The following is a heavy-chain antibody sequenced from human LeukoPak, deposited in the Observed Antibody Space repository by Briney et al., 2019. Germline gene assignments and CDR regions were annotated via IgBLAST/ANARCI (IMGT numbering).Heavy chain of an antibody. CDR3: ARHVLKYDDSHGMDV. Sequence: SETLSLTCTVSGGSISSYYWSWIRQPPGKGLEWIGYIYYSGSTNYNPSLKSRVTISVDTSKNQFSLKLSSVTAADTAVYYCARHVLKYDDSHGMDVWGQGTTVTVSS. D-gene: IGHD2-8*02. CDR1: GGSISSYY. CDR2: IYYSGST. J-gene: IGHJ6*02. V-gene: IGHV4-59*08.